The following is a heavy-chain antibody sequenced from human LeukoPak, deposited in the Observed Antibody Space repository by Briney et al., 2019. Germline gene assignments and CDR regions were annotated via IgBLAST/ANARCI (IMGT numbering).Heavy chain of an antibody. Sequence: ASVKVSCKASGYTFTIYDINWVRQATGQGLGWMGWMNPKSGNTGYAQKVQGRVTITRNTSISTAYMELSSLRSEDTAVYYCARVTFRGNYGVRWFDPWGQGTLVTVSS. CDR3: ARVTFRGNYGVRWFDP. D-gene: IGHD4-11*01. CDR1: GYTFTIYD. CDR2: MNPKSGNT. J-gene: IGHJ5*02. V-gene: IGHV1-8*03.